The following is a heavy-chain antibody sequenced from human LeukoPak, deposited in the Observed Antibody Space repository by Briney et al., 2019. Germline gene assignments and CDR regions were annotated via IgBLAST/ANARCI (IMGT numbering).Heavy chain of an antibody. D-gene: IGHD3-10*01. CDR3: AREPLSPGTGPYYYYYGMDV. J-gene: IGHJ6*02. V-gene: IGHV6-1*01. CDR2: TYYRSKWYN. CDR1: GDSVSSNSAA. Sequence: SQTLSLTCAISGDSVSSNSAAWNWIRQSPSRGLEWLGRTYYRSKWYNDYAVSVKSRITINPDTSKNQFSLQLNSVTPEDTAVYYCAREPLSPGTGPYYYYYGMDVWAKGPRSPSP.